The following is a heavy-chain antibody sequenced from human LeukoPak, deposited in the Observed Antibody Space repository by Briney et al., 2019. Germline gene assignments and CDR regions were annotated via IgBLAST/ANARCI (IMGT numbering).Heavy chain of an antibody. CDR3: ARRSSSGYYPPDY. CDR1: GYSISSGYY. J-gene: IGHJ4*02. CDR2: IYHSGST. V-gene: IGHV4-38-2*01. Sequence: SETLSLTCSVSGYSISSGYYWGWIRQPPGKGLEWIGSIYHSGSTYYNPSLKSRVTISVDTSKNQFSLKLSSVTAADTAVYYCARRSSSGYYPPDYWGQGTLVTVSS. D-gene: IGHD3-22*01.